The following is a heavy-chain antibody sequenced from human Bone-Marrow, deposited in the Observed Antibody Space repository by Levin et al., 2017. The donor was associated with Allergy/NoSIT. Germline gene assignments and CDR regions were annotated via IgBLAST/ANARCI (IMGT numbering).Heavy chain of an antibody. Sequence: SQTLSLTCAVSDYSISSGYYWGWIRQPPGKGLEWIGSFYHAGSTYYNPSLKSRVTISVDTSKNQFSLRLSSVTAADTAVYYCARGAAVAGTVDYWGQGTLVTVSS. D-gene: IGHD6-19*01. CDR2: FYHAGST. CDR1: DYSISSGYY. V-gene: IGHV4-38-2*01. J-gene: IGHJ4*02. CDR3: ARGAAVAGTVDY.